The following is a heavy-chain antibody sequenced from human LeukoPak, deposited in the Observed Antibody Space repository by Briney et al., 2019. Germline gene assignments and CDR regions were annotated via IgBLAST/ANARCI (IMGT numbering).Heavy chain of an antibody. CDR2: IKGDGSEK. V-gene: IGHV3-7*01. D-gene: IGHD3-10*01. CDR3: ARQPSDGSYLDYFQH. CDR1: GFTFNNYW. Sequence: GGSLRLSCGAYGFTFNNYWMSWVRQAPGKGLEWVANIKGDGSEKDYVDSVKGRFTISRDNAKNSLYLQMSGLRAEGTAMYYCARQPSDGSYLDYFQHWGQGTLVTVSS. J-gene: IGHJ1*01.